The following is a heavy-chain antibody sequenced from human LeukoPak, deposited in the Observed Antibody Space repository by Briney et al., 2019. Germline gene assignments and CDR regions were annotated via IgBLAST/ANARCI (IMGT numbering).Heavy chain of an antibody. Sequence: ASVKVSCKASGYTFTSYGISWVRQAPGQGLEWMGWISAYNGNTNYVQKLQGRVTMTTDTSTSTAYMELRSLRSDDTAVYYCARSRSYSSSWYSDFDYWGQGTLVTVSS. V-gene: IGHV1-18*01. CDR1: GYTFTSYG. D-gene: IGHD6-13*01. CDR2: ISAYNGNT. J-gene: IGHJ4*02. CDR3: ARSRSYSSSWYSDFDY.